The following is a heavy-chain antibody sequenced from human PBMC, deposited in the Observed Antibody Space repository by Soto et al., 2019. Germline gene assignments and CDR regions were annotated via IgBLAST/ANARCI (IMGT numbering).Heavy chain of an antibody. D-gene: IGHD4-17*01. J-gene: IGHJ4*02. V-gene: IGHV3-9*01. CDR1: GFTFDDCA. CDR2: ISWNSGSI. CDR3: AKDFTGYGDSYFDY. Sequence: EVQLVESGGGLVQPGRSLRLSCAASGFTFDDCAMHWVRQAPGKGLEWVSGISWNSGSIGYADSVKGRFTISRDNAKNSLYLQMNSLRAEDTALYYCAKDFTGYGDSYFDYWGQGTLVTVSS.